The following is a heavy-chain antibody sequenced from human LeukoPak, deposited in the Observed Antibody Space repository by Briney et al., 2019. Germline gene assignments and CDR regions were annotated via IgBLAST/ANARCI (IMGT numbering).Heavy chain of an antibody. V-gene: IGHV4-34*01. CDR3: ARGAPRSVPAQGEFDY. Sequence: SETLSLTCAVYGGSFGGHYWSWIRQPPGKGLEWIGEINHSGSTNYNPSLKSRVTISVDTSKNQFSLKLSSVTAADTAVYYCARGAPRSVPAQGEFDYWGQGTLVTVSS. J-gene: IGHJ4*02. CDR1: GGSFGGHY. D-gene: IGHD2-2*01. CDR2: INHSGST.